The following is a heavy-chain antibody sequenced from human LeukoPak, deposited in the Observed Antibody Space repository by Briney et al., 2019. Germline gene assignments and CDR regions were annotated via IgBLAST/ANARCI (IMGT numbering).Heavy chain of an antibody. CDR2: IYYSGST. D-gene: IGHD3-10*01. J-gene: IGHJ4*02. CDR1: GGPISSSSYY. V-gene: IGHV4-39*01. Sequence: SSETLSLTCTVSGGPISSSSYYWGCILQPPGKGLEWIGSIYYSGSTYYNPSLKSRVTISVDTSKNQFSLKLSSVTAADTAVYYCARYGITIVRGGKYYFDSWGQGTLVTVSS. CDR3: ARYGITIVRGGKYYFDS.